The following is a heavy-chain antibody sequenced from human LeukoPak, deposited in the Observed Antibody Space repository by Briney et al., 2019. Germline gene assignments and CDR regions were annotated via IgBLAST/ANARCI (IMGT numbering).Heavy chain of an antibody. J-gene: IGHJ6*03. CDR1: GYTFTSYG. Sequence: GASVKVSCKASGYTFTSYGISWVRQAPGQGLEWMGRISAYNGNTNYAQKLQGRVTMTTDTSTSTAYMELRSLRSDDTAVYYCARRPILTTVTNLLYYYYYMDVWGKGTTVTVCS. CDR2: ISAYNGNT. D-gene: IGHD4-17*01. CDR3: ARRPILTTVTNLLYYYYYMDV. V-gene: IGHV1-18*01.